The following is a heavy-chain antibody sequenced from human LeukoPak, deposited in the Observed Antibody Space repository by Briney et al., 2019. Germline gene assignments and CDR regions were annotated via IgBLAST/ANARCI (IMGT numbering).Heavy chain of an antibody. D-gene: IGHD2-2*02. J-gene: IGHJ4*02. CDR2: IKQDESEK. V-gene: IGHV3-7*03. CDR3: ARLWGYCSSTSCYK. CDR1: GFTFSSYW. Sequence: PGGSLRLSCAASGFTFSSYWMSWVRQAPGKGLEWVANIKQDESEKYYVDSVKGRFTISRDNAKNSLYLQMNSLRAEDTAVYYCARLWGYCSSTSCYKWGQGTLVTVSS.